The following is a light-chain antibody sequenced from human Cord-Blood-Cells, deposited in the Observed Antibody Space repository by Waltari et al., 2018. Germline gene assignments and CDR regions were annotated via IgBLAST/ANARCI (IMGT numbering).Light chain of an antibody. CDR3: CSYAGSSTVV. V-gene: IGLV2-23*01. CDR1: SSDVGSYTL. CDR2: EGS. J-gene: IGLJ2*01. Sequence: QSALTQPASVSGSPGTSITISCTGTSSDVGSYTLVTWYQQHPGKAPKLMIYEGSKRPSGVSNRFSGSKSGNTASLTISGLQAEDEADYYCCSYAGSSTVVFGGGTKLTVL.